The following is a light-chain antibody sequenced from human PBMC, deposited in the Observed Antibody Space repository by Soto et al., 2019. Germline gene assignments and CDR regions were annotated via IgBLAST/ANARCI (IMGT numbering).Light chain of an antibody. V-gene: IGKV3-11*01. J-gene: IGKJ1*01. CDR3: QQRSNWLSVT. Sequence: EIVLTQSPATLSLSPGERATLSCRASQSVSSYLAWYQQKPGQAPRLLIYDASNRATGIPARFSGSGSGTDFTLTISSLEPEDFVVYYCQQRSNWLSVTFGQGTKVEIK. CDR1: QSVSSY. CDR2: DAS.